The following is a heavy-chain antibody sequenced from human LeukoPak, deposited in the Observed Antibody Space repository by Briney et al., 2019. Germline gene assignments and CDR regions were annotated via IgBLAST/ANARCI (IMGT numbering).Heavy chain of an antibody. Sequence: GGSLRLSCAASGFTFSSHEMNWVRQAPGKGLEWVSYISSSGSTIYYADSVKGRFTISRDNAKNSLYLQMHSLRAEDTAVYYCARERICSGGSCPFDPWGQGTLVTVSS. D-gene: IGHD2-15*01. J-gene: IGHJ5*02. CDR2: ISSSGSTI. CDR1: GFTFSSHE. CDR3: ARERICSGGSCPFDP. V-gene: IGHV3-48*03.